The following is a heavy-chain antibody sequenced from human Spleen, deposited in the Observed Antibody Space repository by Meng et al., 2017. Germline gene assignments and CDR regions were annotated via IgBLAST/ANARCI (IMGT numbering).Heavy chain of an antibody. J-gene: IGHJ4*02. CDR2: IRSKAYGGKT. CDR3: TVSVTTVDY. D-gene: IGHD4-17*01. CDR1: GFTFSDDS. V-gene: IGHV3-49*04. Sequence: GESLKISCEVSGFTFSDDSMGRVRQALGRGLEWVGFIRSKAYGGKTEYAASVKDRFTISRDDSKSIAYLQMNSLKTEDTAVYYCTVSVTTVDYWGQGTLVTVSS.